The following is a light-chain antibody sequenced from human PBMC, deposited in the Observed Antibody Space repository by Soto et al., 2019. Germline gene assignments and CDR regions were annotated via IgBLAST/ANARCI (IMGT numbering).Light chain of an antibody. J-gene: IGKJ2*01. CDR1: QGIRSY. Sequence: IPLTQSPSSLSASVGDRVTITCRARQGIRSYLAWYQQKPGKAPKIMIYAASTLQGGIPSRFSGSGSGTDFTLTISSLQPEDFATYYCQQLNSYPQSVGKGTKLEIK. CDR3: QQLNSYPQS. V-gene: IGKV1-9*01. CDR2: AAS.